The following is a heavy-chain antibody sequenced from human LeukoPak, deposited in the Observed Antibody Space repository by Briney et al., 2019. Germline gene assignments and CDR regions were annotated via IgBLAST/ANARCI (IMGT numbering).Heavy chain of an antibody. Sequence: SVKVSCKASGGTFSSYAISWVRQAPGQGLEWMGGIIPIFGTANYAQKFQGRVTITADKSTSTAYMELSSLRSEDTAVYYCARATPSPIAAYNWFDPWGQGTLVTVSS. J-gene: IGHJ5*02. CDR3: ARATPSPIAAYNWFDP. CDR2: IIPIFGTA. CDR1: GGTFSSYA. V-gene: IGHV1-69*06. D-gene: IGHD6-6*01.